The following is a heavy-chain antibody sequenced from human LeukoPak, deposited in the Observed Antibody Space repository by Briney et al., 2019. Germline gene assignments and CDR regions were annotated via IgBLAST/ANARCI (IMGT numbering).Heavy chain of an antibody. D-gene: IGHD2-15*01. J-gene: IGHJ4*02. CDR1: GFTFSNYV. Sequence: GGSLRLSCAASGFTFSNYVMSWVRQAPGKGPEWVSGINGGGGSTFHAESVTGRFTISRDNSKNTLFLQMNTLRAEDTAVYYCVKDGRRSPPCWGQGTLVTVSS. V-gene: IGHV3-23*01. CDR2: INGGGGST. CDR3: VKDGRRSPPC.